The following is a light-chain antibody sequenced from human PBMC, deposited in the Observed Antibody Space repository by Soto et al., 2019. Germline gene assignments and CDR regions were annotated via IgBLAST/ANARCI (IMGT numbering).Light chain of an antibody. CDR3: QQYNTFSWT. CDR2: KAS. CDR1: QSIGSW. V-gene: IGKV1-5*03. J-gene: IGKJ1*01. Sequence: DIQMTQSPSTLSASVGDRVTITCRASQSIGSWLAWYQQKPGKAPNLLIYKASSLESGVPSRFSGSGSGTEFTLTISSLQPDDFPTYYCQQYNTFSWTFGKGTKV.